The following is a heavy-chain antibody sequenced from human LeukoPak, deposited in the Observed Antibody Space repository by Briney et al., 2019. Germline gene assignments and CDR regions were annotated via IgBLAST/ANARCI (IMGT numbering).Heavy chain of an antibody. D-gene: IGHD5-12*01. CDR2: IRKKAHDWTP. Sequence: GGSLGLSCTTSGFTFGDYGFGWVRQAPGKGLEWVGFIRKKAHDWTPQYAPSVQGRFTISRDDSKGIAYLEMNSLKTEDTAVYYCTRAGGYDNYLDYWGQGTPVTVSS. V-gene: IGHV3-49*04. J-gene: IGHJ4*02. CDR3: TRAGGYDNYLDY. CDR1: GFTFGDYG.